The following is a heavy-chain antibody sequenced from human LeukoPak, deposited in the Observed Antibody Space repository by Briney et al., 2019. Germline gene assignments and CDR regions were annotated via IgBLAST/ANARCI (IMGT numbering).Heavy chain of an antibody. Sequence: GASVKVSCKASGYTFTGYYMHWVRQAPGQGLEWMGWINPNSGGTNYAQKFQGRVTMTRDTSISTVYMELSRLRSDDTAVYYCARGVLLWFGDGHWYFDLWGRGTLVTVSS. V-gene: IGHV1-2*02. D-gene: IGHD3-10*01. CDR2: INPNSGGT. J-gene: IGHJ2*01. CDR3: ARGVLLWFGDGHWYFDL. CDR1: GYTFTGYY.